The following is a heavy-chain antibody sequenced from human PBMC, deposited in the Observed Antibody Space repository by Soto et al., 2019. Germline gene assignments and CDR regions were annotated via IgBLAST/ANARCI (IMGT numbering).Heavy chain of an antibody. Sequence: PGGSLRLSCAASGFTFSSYAMHWVRQAPGKGLEWVAVISCDGSNKYYADSVKGRFTISRDNSKNTLYLQMNSLRAEDTAVYYCARDPGAVLRYFDWLLFPGNYYYYGMDVWGQGTTVTVSS. D-gene: IGHD3-9*01. V-gene: IGHV3-30*01. CDR3: ARDPGAVLRYFDWLLFPGNYYYYGMDV. CDR2: ISCDGSNK. J-gene: IGHJ6*02. CDR1: GFTFSSYA.